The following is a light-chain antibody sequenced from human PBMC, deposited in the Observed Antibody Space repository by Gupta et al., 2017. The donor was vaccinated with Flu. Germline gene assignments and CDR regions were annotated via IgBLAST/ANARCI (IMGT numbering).Light chain of an antibody. Sequence: GTRSLSPGERATLSCRASQSVNSSYLAWYQQKPGQAPRLLIYGASSRATGIPDRFSGGGSGTDFTLTISRLEPEDFAVYYCQQYGGSPRTFGQGTKVEIK. J-gene: IGKJ1*01. CDR1: QSVNSSY. V-gene: IGKV3-20*01. CDR3: QQYGGSPRT. CDR2: GAS.